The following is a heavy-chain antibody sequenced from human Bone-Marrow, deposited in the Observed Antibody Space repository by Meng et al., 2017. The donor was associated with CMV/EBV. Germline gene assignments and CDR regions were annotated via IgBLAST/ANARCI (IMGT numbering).Heavy chain of an antibody. D-gene: IGHD1-26*01. CDR1: GFTFSDYS. CDR2: ISSSSSTI. J-gene: IGHJ4*02. V-gene: IGHV3-48*04. CDR3: ARDGFVVGADYFDY. Sequence: GGSLRLSCAASGFTFSDYSMNWVRQAPGKGLEWVSYISSSSSTIYYANSVKDRFTFSRDNAKNSLYLQMNSLRAEDTAVYYCARDGFVVGADYFDYWGQGTLVTVAS.